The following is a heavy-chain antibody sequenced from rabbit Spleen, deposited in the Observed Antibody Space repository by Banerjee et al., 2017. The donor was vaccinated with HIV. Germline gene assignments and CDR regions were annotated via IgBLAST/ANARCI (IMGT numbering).Heavy chain of an antibody. J-gene: IGHJ4*01. Sequence: QLVESGGGLVQPGGSLKLSCKASGFDLSNYGVSWVRQAPGKGLEWIGYIDPIFSSTHYATWVNGRFTISSHNAQNTLYLQLNSLTAADTATYFCVRDYKFYFNLWGPGTLVTVS. CDR2: IDPIFSST. CDR1: GFDLSNYG. D-gene: IGHD1-1*01. CDR3: VRDYKFYFNL. V-gene: IGHV1S7*01.